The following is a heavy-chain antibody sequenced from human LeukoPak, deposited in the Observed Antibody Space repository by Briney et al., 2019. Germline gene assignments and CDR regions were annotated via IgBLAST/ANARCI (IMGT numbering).Heavy chain of an antibody. CDR3: ARARGVSTGYRPIDY. Sequence: PGGSLRLSCAASGFTVSSNYMNWVRQAPGKGLEWVSVIYGGGNIYYADSVKGRFTISRDNSKSTLYLQMNSLRAEDTAVYYCARARGVSTGYRPIDYWGQGTLVTVSS. J-gene: IGHJ4*02. D-gene: IGHD3-22*01. V-gene: IGHV3-53*01. CDR2: IYGGGNI. CDR1: GFTVSSNY.